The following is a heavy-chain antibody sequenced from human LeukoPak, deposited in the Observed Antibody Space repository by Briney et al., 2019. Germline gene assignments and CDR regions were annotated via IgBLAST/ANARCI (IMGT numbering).Heavy chain of an antibody. D-gene: IGHD2-8*01. CDR2: IIPIFGTA. J-gene: IGHJ4*02. V-gene: IGHV1-69*13. Sequence: GASVKVSCKASGGTFSSYAISWVRQASGQGLEWMGGIIPIFGTANYAQKFQGRVTITADESTSTAYMELSSLRSEDTAVYYCAREKVMAGKTFDFWGQGTLVTVSS. CDR3: AREKVMAGKTFDF. CDR1: GGTFSSYA.